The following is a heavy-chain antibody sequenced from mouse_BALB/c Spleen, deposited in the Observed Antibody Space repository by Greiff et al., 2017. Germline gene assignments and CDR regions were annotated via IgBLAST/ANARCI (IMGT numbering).Heavy chain of an antibody. V-gene: IGHV5-6-5*01. CDR1: GFTFSSYS. CDR2: ISSDGST. Sequence: DVMLVESGGGLVKPGGSLKLSCAASGFTFSSYSMSWVRQTPEKRLEWVASISSDGSTYYPDCVKGRFSMSRDTARNILYLQMSSLAYEDTAMYCCADCYDLAAWFAYWGQGTLVTVSA. CDR3: ADCYDLAAWFAY. D-gene: IGHD2-12*01. J-gene: IGHJ3*01.